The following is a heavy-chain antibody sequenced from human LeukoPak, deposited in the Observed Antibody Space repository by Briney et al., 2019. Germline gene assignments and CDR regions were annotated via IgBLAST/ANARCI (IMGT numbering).Heavy chain of an antibody. CDR1: GFTFSSYW. V-gene: IGHV3-7*01. D-gene: IGHD6-13*01. J-gene: IGHJ4*02. Sequence: GGSLRLSCAASGFTFSSYWMSWVRQAPGKGLEWVTNIKQDGSEKYYVDSVKGRFTISRDNAKNSLYLQMNSLRAEDTAVYYCARVAYSIPYYFDYWGQGSLVTVSS. CDR2: IKQDGSEK. CDR3: ARVAYSIPYYFDY.